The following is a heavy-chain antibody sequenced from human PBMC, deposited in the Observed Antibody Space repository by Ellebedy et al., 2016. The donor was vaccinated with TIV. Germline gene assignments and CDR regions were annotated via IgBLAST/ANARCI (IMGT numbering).Heavy chain of an antibody. J-gene: IGHJ5*02. CDR2: ISGSGGST. D-gene: IGHD2/OR15-2a*01. CDR1: GFTFSSYA. CDR3: AKDLSFGGKWFDP. Sequence: GESLKISCAASGFTFSSYAMSWVRQAPGKGLEWVSAISGSGGSTYYADSVQGRFTLSRDNSKNTLYLQMNSLRAEDTAVYYCAKDLSFGGKWFDPWGQGTLVTVSS. V-gene: IGHV3-23*01.